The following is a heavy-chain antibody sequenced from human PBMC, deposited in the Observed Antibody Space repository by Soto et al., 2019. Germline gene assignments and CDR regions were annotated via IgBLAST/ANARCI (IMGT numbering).Heavy chain of an antibody. CDR2: IIPRFGTT. CDR3: ARGRGLYNSGRSQLDS. V-gene: IGHV1-69*01. J-gene: IGHJ4*02. CDR1: GASFSKYT. D-gene: IGHD1-1*01. Sequence: QVQLVQSGAEVKKPGSSVRVSCKASGASFSKYTVNWVRQAPRQGLEGMGGIIPRFGTTNYAPTLQGRVTITADQSMNTVYMELSSLRSEDTALYYCARGRGLYNSGRSQLDSWGQGTLVTVSS.